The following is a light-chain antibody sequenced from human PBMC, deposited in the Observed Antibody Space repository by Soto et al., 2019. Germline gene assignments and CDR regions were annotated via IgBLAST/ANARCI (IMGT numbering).Light chain of an antibody. CDR1: NSDVGGYNY. V-gene: IGLV2-14*01. CDR3: SSYTSSSTLEV. J-gene: IGLJ1*01. CDR2: DVS. Sequence: QSALTQPASVSGSPGQSITISCTGTNSDVGGYNYVSWYQQHPGKAPKLMIYDVSTRPSGVSNRFSGSKSGNTASLTISGLQAEDEADYYCSSYTSSSTLEVFVTGTKVTVL.